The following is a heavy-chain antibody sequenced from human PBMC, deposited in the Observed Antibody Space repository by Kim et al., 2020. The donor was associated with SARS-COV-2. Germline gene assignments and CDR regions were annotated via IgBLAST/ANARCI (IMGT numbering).Heavy chain of an antibody. CDR2: IIPIFGTA. Sequence: SVKVSCKASGGTFSSYAISWVRQAPGQGLEWMGGIIPIFGTANYAQKFQGRVTITADESTSTAYMELSSLRSEDTAVYYCAVRGDRVTTTIFGAEPYYYYYYGMDVWGQGTTVTVSS. CDR3: AVRGDRVTTTIFGAEPYYYYYYGMDV. V-gene: IGHV1-69*13. D-gene: IGHD3-3*01. CDR1: GGTFSSYA. J-gene: IGHJ6*02.